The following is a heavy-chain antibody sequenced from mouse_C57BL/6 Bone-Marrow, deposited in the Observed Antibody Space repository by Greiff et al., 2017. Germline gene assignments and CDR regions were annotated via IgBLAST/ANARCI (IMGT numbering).Heavy chain of an antibody. V-gene: IGHV5-12*01. J-gene: IGHJ4*01. CDR2: ISNGGGST. CDR1: GFSFSDYY. D-gene: IGHD2-3*01. Sequence: EVHLVESGGGLVQPGGSLKLSCAASGFSFSDYYMYWVRQTPEKRLEWVAYISNGGGSTYYPDTVKGRFTISRDNAKNTLYLQMSRLKSEDTAMYYCARPDGYWGQGTSVTVSS. CDR3: ARPDGY.